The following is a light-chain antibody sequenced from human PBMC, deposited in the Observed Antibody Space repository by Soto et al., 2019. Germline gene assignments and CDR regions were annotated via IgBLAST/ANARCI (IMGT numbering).Light chain of an antibody. CDR1: SSDVGGYNY. CDR2: DVS. J-gene: IGLJ3*02. V-gene: IGLV2-14*01. CDR3: SSSTSSSTWV. Sequence: QSALTQPASVSGSPGQSIAISCTGTSSDVGGYNYVSWYQQHPGKTPNLMIYDVSNRPSGVSNRFSGSKSGNTASLTISGLPAEEADDYYCSSSTSSSTWVFGGGTKLTVL.